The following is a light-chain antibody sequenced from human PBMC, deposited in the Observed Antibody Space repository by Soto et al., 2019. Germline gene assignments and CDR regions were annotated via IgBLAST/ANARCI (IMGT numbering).Light chain of an antibody. V-gene: IGLV2-14*01. CDR1: SSDVGGYNY. CDR3: SSYTSSSTL. CDR2: AVT. Sequence: HSALTQPASVSGSPGQSITISCTGTSSDVGGYNYVSWYQQHPGKAPKLMMYAVTDRPSGVSSRFSGSKSGNTASLTISGLQAEDEADYYCSSYTSSSTLFGTGTKVTVL. J-gene: IGLJ1*01.